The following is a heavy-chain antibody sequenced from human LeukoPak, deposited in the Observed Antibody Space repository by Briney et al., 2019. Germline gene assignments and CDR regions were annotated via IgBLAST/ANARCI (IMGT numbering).Heavy chain of an antibody. J-gene: IGHJ3*02. V-gene: IGHV3-53*01. D-gene: IGHD3-22*01. CDR1: AFTVSSNY. Sequence: GGSLTLSCAASAFTVSSNYMSWVRQAPGRGLEWVSVIYSGGSTYYADSVKGRFTISRDNSKNTLYLQMNSLRAEDTAVYYCATEWIDSSGYYQSGGDAFDIWGQGAMVTVSS. CDR3: ATEWIDSSGYYQSGGDAFDI. CDR2: IYSGGST.